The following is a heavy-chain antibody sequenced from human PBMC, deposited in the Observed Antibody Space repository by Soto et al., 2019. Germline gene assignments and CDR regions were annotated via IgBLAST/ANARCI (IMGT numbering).Heavy chain of an antibody. CDR2: IIPIFGTA. V-gene: IGHV1-69*06. CDR3: ARYCSSTSCHYYYYGMTS. J-gene: IGHJ6*02. D-gene: IGHD2-2*01. Sequence: QVQLVQSGAEVKKPGSSVKVSCKASGGTFSSYAISWVRQAPGQGLEWMGGIIPIFGTANYAQKFQGRVTITADKSTSTAYMELSSLRSEDTAVYYCARYCSSTSCHYYYYGMTSGAKGPRSPSP. CDR1: GGTFSSYA.